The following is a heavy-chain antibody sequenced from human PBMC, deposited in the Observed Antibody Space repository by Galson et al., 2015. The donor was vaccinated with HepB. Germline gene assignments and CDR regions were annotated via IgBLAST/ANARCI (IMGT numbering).Heavy chain of an antibody. CDR2: INPSGGST. J-gene: IGHJ4*02. Sequence: SVKVSCKASGYTFTSYYMHWVRQAPGQGLEWMGIINPSGGSTSYAQKLQGRVTMTRETSTSTVYMELSSLRSEDTAVYYCARGDSGYDAPDYWGQETLVTVSS. CDR3: ARGDSGYDAPDY. CDR1: GYTFTSYY. D-gene: IGHD5-12*01. V-gene: IGHV1-46*04.